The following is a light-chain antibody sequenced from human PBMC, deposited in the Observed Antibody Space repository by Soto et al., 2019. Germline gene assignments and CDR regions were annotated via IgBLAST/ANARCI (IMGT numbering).Light chain of an antibody. Sequence: QSVLTQPPSASGTPGQTVTISCSGSSSNIGSNSVNSYQQLPGSAPKLLIYTNDQWPSGVPDRFSGSKSGTSASLAISGLQSEDEADYYCEAWDGSLNGPVFGGGTKLTVL. CDR1: SSNIGSNS. V-gene: IGLV1-44*01. CDR2: TND. J-gene: IGLJ3*02. CDR3: EAWDGSLNGPV.